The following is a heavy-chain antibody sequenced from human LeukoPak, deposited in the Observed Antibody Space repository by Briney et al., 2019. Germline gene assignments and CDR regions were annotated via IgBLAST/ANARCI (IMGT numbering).Heavy chain of an antibody. J-gene: IGHJ4*02. CDR3: ARAPTFDY. CDR1: GGSISSGSYY. CDR2: IYTSGST. Sequence: SETLSPTCTVSGGSISSGSYYWSWIRQPAGKGLEWIGRIYTSGSTNYNPSLKSRVTISVDTSKNQFSPKLSSVTAADTAVYYCARAPTFDYWGQGTLVTVSS. V-gene: IGHV4-61*02.